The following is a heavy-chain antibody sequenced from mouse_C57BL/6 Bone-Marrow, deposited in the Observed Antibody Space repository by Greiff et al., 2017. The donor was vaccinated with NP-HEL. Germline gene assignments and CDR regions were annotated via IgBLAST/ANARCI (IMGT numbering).Heavy chain of an antibody. CDR2: IDPSDSYT. J-gene: IGHJ2*01. CDR1: GYTFTSYW. V-gene: IGHV1-50*01. Sequence: VQLQQPGAELVKPGASVKLSCKASGYTFTSYWMQWVKQRPGQGLEWIGEIDPSDSYTNYNQKFKGKATLTVDTSSSTAYMQLSSLTSEDSAVYYCARDPITTVVEDYWGQGTTLTVSS. D-gene: IGHD1-1*01. CDR3: ARDPITTVVEDY.